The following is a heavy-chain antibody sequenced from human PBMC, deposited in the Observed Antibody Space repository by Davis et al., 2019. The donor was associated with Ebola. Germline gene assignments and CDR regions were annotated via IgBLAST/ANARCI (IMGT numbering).Heavy chain of an antibody. CDR1: GFTFSNYW. CDR2: IKYDGSST. Sequence: PGGSLRLSCAASGFTFSNYWMDWVRQPPGKGLVWVSRIKYDGSSTIYSDSVKGRFTISRDNAMSTLYLQMNSLRSEDTAVYYCVRGGRWLQNGFDPWGQGTLVTVSS. V-gene: IGHV3-74*01. CDR3: VRGGRWLQNGFDP. J-gene: IGHJ5*02. D-gene: IGHD5-24*01.